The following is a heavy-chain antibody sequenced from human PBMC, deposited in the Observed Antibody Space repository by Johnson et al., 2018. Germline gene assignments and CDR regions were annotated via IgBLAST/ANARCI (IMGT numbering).Heavy chain of an antibody. J-gene: IGHJ6*03. D-gene: IGHD1-26*01. Sequence: VQLVESGGGLVQPGRSLRLSCAASGLSFDDFAMHWVRQAPGKGLEWVSGISWKGDRIGYADSVKGRFTISRDNAKTSVFRQKDSLRAGDTAVYYCAGRSSYMDVWGKGTTVTVSS. CDR2: ISWKGDRI. CDR3: AGRSSYMDV. CDR1: GLSFDDFA. V-gene: IGHV3-9*01.